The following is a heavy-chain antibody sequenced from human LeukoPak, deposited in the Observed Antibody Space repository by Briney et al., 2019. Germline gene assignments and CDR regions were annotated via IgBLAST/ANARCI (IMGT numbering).Heavy chain of an antibody. CDR2: INWNGGST. Sequence: RPGGSLRLSCAASGSTFDDYGMSWVRQAPGKGLEWVSGINWNGGSTGYADSVKGRFTISRDNAKNSLYLQMNSLRAEDTALYYCARAGDSSGYYYVFDYWGQGTLVTVSS. D-gene: IGHD3-22*01. J-gene: IGHJ4*02. V-gene: IGHV3-20*04. CDR3: ARAGDSSGYYYVFDY. CDR1: GSTFDDYG.